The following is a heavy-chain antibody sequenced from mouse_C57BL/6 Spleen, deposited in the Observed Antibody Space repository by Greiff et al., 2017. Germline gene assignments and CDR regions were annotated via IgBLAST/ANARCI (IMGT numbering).Heavy chain of an antibody. CDR1: GYTFTSYW. V-gene: IGHV1-69*01. D-gene: IGHD1-1*02. J-gene: IGHJ2*01. CDR3: GIWDSHRNRFDY. Sequence: QVQLQQPGAELVMPGASVKLSCKASGYTFTSYWMHWVKQRPGQGLEWIGEIDPSDSYTNYNQKVKGKSTLTVDKSSSTAYMLLSSLTAEDSAVFYDGIWDSHRNRFDYWGQGTTLTVSS. CDR2: IDPSDSYT.